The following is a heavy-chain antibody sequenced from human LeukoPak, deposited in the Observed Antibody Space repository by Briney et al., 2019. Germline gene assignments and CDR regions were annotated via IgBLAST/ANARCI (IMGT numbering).Heavy chain of an antibody. J-gene: IGHJ3*02. Sequence: GALRLSCAASGFTVSRNNLSWVRQAPGKGLEWVTVISGGGNTYYADSVKGRFAISRDNSENTLHLQMNSLRAEDTAVYYCANDSFVSGDLPFAFDIWGQGTMVTVSS. CDR1: GFTVSRNN. CDR2: ISGGGNT. CDR3: ANDSFVSGDLPFAFDI. D-gene: IGHD3-22*01. V-gene: IGHV3-66*01.